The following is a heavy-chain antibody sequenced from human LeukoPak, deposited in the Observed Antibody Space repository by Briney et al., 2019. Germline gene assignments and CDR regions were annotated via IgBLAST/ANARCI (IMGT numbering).Heavy chain of an antibody. J-gene: IGHJ4*02. CDR2: INPNSGGT. D-gene: IGHD6-19*01. CDR3: ARDLAVAGAPFDN. V-gene: IGHV1-2*02. CDR1: GYTFTSYG. Sequence: GASVKVSCKASGYTFTSYGISWVRQAPGQGLEWMGWINPNSGGTNYAQKFQGRVTMTRDTSISTAYMELNSLRSDDTAVYYCARDLAVAGAPFDNWGQGTLVTVSS.